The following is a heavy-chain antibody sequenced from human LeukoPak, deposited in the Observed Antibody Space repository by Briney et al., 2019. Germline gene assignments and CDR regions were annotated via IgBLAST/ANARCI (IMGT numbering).Heavy chain of an antibody. CDR2: IYYSGTT. Sequence: PSETLSLTCTVSGGSISSNSHYWGWIRQSPGTGLEWIGSIYYSGTTYYNPSLKSRVTISIDTSKNQFSLKLISVTAADTAVYYCARTPRGEFSDYWGQGTLVTVSS. J-gene: IGHJ4*02. V-gene: IGHV4-39*07. CDR3: ARTPRGEFSDY. CDR1: GGSISSNSHY. D-gene: IGHD3-16*01.